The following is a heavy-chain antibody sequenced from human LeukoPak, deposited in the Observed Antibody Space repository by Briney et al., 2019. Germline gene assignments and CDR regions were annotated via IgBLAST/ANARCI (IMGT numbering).Heavy chain of an antibody. CDR2: INPNKCDT. CDR3: AGEGGYDILTGYQDY. Sequence: SSVTVSCKASGYIFTTYFIHWVRQAPGQGLEWMGWINPNKCDTNYVQQFQGRVTMTRDTSISTAYMEFTRLRSDDTAVYYCAGEGGYDILTGYQDYRGQGTLVTVSS. V-gene: IGHV1-2*02. D-gene: IGHD3-9*01. CDR1: GYIFTTYF. J-gene: IGHJ4*02.